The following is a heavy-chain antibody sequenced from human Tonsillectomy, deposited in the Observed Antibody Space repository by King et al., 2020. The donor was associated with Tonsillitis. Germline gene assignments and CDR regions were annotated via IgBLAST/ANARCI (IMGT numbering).Heavy chain of an antibody. CDR3: ARGKVGTWTGSYYYYGMDV. J-gene: IGHJ6*02. V-gene: IGHV1-46*03. D-gene: IGHD3/OR15-3a*01. CDR1: GYTFINYY. Sequence: VQLVESGAEVKQPGASVKLSCKASGYTFINYYIHWVRQAPGQGLEWMGIINPSVASTGYAQKFQGRVTMTRDTSTSTVYMDLSGLRFEDTAVYYCARGKVGTWTGSYYYYGMDVWGQGTTVTVSS. CDR2: INPSVAST.